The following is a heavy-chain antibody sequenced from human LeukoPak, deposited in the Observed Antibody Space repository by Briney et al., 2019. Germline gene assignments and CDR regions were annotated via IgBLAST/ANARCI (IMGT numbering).Heavy chain of an antibody. V-gene: IGHV3-20*04. CDR2: INWNGDST. J-gene: IGHJ4*02. D-gene: IGHD3-22*01. Sequence: GGSLRLSCAASGFSFDDYGLTWVRQAPGKGLEWVSGINWNGDSTDYADSVKGRFTICRDNAKNSLYLQMNSLRAEDTALYYCARDLRVVITGSFDSWGQGTLVTVSS. CDR1: GFSFDDYG. CDR3: ARDLRVVITGSFDS.